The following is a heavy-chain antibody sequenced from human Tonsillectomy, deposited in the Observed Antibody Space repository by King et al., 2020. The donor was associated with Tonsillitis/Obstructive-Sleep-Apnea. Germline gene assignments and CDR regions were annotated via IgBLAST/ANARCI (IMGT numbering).Heavy chain of an antibody. V-gene: IGHV4-34*01. CDR1: GGSFSDYY. J-gene: IGHJ6*03. Sequence: VQLQQWGAGLLKPSETLSLTCAVYGGSFSDYYWNWIRQPPGKGLEWIGEINHSGSTNYNPSLKSRVTISVDTSKNQFSLKLSSVTAADTAVYYCARGDIVVVPAAPYYYYYLDVWGKGTTVTVSS. D-gene: IGHD2-2*01. CDR3: ARGDIVVVPAAPYYYYYLDV. CDR2: INHSGST.